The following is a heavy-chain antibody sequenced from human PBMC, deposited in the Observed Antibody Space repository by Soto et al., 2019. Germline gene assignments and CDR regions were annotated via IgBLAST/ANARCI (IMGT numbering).Heavy chain of an antibody. CDR3: AKAPPGYYYYMDV. V-gene: IGHV3-23*01. CDR2: ISGDGSNT. J-gene: IGHJ6*03. CDR1: GFTFSSYA. Sequence: GGSLRLSCAASGFTFSSYAMSWVRQAPGKGLEWVSAISGDGSNTYYADSVKGRFTISRDNSKNTLYLQMNSLRAEDTAVYYCAKAPPGYYYYMDVWGKGTTVTVSS.